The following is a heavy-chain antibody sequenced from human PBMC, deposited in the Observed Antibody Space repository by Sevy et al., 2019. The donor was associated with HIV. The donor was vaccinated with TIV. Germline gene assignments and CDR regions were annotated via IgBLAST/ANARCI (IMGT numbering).Heavy chain of an antibody. CDR3: ASAPSGSQGPGQYFQH. Sequence: ASVKVSCKASGYTFTSYVISWVRQAPGQGLQWMGRISGYNGDTNYEQKLQGRVTMTTATSTSTANMELRSQRSDDTAVYYGASAPSGSQGPGQYFQHWGQGTLVTVSS. J-gene: IGHJ1*01. V-gene: IGHV1-18*01. D-gene: IGHD1-26*01. CDR1: GYTFTSYV. CDR2: ISGYNGDT.